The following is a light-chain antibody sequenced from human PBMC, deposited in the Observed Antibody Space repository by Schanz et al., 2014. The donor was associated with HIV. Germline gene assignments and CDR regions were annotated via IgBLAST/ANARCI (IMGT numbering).Light chain of an antibody. V-gene: IGLV4-69*01. CDR3: QTWGTGFRV. Sequence: QSVLTQSPSASASLGASVKLTCTLSSGHSSYAIAWHQQQPEKGPRYLMKLNSDGSHSKGDGIPDRFSGSSSGAERYLTISSLQSEDEADYYCQTWGTGFRVFGPVTKLTVL. CDR1: SGHSSYA. CDR2: LNSDGSH. J-gene: IGLJ1*01.